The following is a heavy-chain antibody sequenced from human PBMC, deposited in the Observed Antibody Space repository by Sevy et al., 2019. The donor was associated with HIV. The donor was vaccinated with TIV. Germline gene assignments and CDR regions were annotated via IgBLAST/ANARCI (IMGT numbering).Heavy chain of an antibody. CDR1: GGTFSSHV. CDR3: AILPYDYIWGSSRYRYYFDD. Sequence: ASVKVSGKASGGTFSSHVINWVRQAPGQGLEWMGQITPISGKANYAQKFQGRVTFTADGSTTTAYMDLGSLRSEDTAVYYCAILPYDYIWGSSRYRYYFDDWGQGTLVTVSS. J-gene: IGHJ4*02. D-gene: IGHD3-16*02. V-gene: IGHV1-69*13. CDR2: ITPISGKA.